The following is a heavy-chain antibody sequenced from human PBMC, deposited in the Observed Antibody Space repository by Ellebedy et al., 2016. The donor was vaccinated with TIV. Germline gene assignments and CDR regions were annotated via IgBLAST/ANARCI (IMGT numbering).Heavy chain of an antibody. CDR1: GFAFDGYT. D-gene: IGHD4-23*01. J-gene: IGHJ4*02. V-gene: IGHV3-43*01. CDR3: AAATAVTLYFEY. CDR2: ITWDGAIT. Sequence: GESLKISCAASGFAFDGYTMHWVRQAPGKGLEWVSLITWDGAITYYADSVRGRFTISRDNSKNSLYLEMNSLKTEDTALYYCAAATAVTLYFEYWGQGTLVTVSS.